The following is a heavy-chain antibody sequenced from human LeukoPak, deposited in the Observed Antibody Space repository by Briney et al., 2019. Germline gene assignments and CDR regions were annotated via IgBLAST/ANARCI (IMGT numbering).Heavy chain of an antibody. V-gene: IGHV3-49*04. CDR1: GFTFGSYA. D-gene: IGHD3-10*01. CDR2: IRSTPYGGTT. CDR3: LATYYGWGSGPENHEDV. Sequence: GGSLRLSCAASGFTFGSYAMSWVRQAPGKGLGWVGLIRSTPYGGTTVYCASVKGRVIISRDDSKTTAYQQLISLKTEDTAAYYCLATYYGWGSGPENHEDVGGKGTTVTVSS. J-gene: IGHJ6*03.